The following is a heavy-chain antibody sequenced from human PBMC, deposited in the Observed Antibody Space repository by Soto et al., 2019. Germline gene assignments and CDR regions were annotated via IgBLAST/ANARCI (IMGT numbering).Heavy chain of an antibody. J-gene: IGHJ4*02. Sequence: SETLSLTCTVSGGSISSGGYYWSWIRQHPGKGLEWIGYIYYSGSTYYNPSLKSRVTISVDTSKNQFSLKLSSVTAADTAVYYCARAGKGVVAATRGYFDYWGQGTLVTVSS. V-gene: IGHV4-31*03. CDR2: IYYSGST. CDR1: GGSISSGGYY. CDR3: ARAGKGVVAATRGYFDY. D-gene: IGHD2-15*01.